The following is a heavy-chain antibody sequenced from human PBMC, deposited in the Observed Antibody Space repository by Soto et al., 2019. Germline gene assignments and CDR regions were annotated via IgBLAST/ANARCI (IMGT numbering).Heavy chain of an antibody. J-gene: IGHJ4*02. Sequence: PGGSLRLSCAASGFTVSNFGMHWVRQAPGKGLEWVAIIWYDASNKYYTDSVKGRFTISRDNSKNTLYLQMNSLRAEDTAVYYCARVVGSSGYYWIDYWGQGTLVTVSS. CDR2: IWYDASNK. CDR1: GFTVSNFG. CDR3: ARVVGSSGYYWIDY. V-gene: IGHV3-33*01. D-gene: IGHD3-22*01.